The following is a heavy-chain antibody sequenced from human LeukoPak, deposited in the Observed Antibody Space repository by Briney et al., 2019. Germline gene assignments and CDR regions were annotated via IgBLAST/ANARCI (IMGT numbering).Heavy chain of an antibody. CDR1: GFTFSSYS. J-gene: IGHJ5*02. CDR3: ARDLSIQPPRYHKYNWFDP. V-gene: IGHV3-21*01. Sequence: GGSLRLSCAASGFTFSSYSMNWVRQAPGKGLEWVSSISSSSSYIYYADSVKGRFIISRDNAKSSLYLQMNSLRAEDTAVYYCARDLSIQPPRYHKYNWFDPWGQGTLVTVSS. CDR2: ISSSSSYI. D-gene: IGHD5-18*01.